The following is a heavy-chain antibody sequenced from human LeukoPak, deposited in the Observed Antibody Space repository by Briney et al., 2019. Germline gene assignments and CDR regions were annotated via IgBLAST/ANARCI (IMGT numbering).Heavy chain of an antibody. CDR3: ARAGVAGPPPV. CDR1: GGSISSGGYS. J-gene: IGHJ3*01. V-gene: IGHV4-30-2*01. D-gene: IGHD6-19*01. CDR2: IYHSGST. Sequence: SETLSLTCAVSGGSISSGGYSWSWIRQPPGKGLEWIGYIYHSGSTYYNPSLKSRVTISVDTSKNQFSLNLSSVTAADTAVYYCARAGVAGPPPVWGQGTMVTVSS.